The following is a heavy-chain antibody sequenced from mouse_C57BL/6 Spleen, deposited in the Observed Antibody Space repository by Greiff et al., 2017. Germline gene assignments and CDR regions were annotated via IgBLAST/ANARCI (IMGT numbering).Heavy chain of an antibody. CDR1: GYTFTDYE. Sequence: QVHVKQSGAELVRPGASVTLSCKASGYTFTDYEMHWVKQTPVHGLEWIGAIDPETGGTAYNQKFKGKAILTADKSSSTAYMELRSLTSEDSAVYYCTEAGDGYLFAYWGQGTLVTVSA. V-gene: IGHV1-15*01. CDR3: TEAGDGYLFAY. J-gene: IGHJ3*01. CDR2: IDPETGGT. D-gene: IGHD2-3*01.